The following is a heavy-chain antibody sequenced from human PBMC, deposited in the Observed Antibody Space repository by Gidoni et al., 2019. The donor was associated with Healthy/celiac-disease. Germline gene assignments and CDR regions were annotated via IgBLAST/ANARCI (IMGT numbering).Heavy chain of an antibody. V-gene: IGHV3-53*01. CDR2: IYSGGST. CDR1: GFTVSSNY. CDR3: ARELTPGITIFGVVTPLYGMDV. D-gene: IGHD3-3*01. J-gene: IGHJ6*02. Sequence: EVQLVESGGGLIQPGGSLRLSCAASGFTVSSNYMSCVRQAPGKGLEWVSVIYSGGSTYYADSVKGRFTISRDNSKNTLYLQMNSLRAEDTAVYYCARELTPGITIFGVVTPLYGMDVWGQGTTVTVSS.